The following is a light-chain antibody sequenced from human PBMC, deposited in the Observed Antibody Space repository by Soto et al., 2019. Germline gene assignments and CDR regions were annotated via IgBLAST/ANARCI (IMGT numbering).Light chain of an antibody. CDR3: CSYAGGYALV. V-gene: IGLV2-11*01. Sequence: QSALTQPRSVSGSPGQSVTISCTGTSSDVGRYNYVSWYQQHPGKAPKLMIHDVSKRPSGVPDRFSGSKSGNAASLTISGIQAEDEADYNCCSYAGGYALVFGGGTKLTVL. J-gene: IGLJ3*02. CDR1: SSDVGRYNY. CDR2: DVS.